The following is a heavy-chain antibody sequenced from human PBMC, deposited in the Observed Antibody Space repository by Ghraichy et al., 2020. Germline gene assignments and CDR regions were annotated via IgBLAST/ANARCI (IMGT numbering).Heavy chain of an antibody. J-gene: IGHJ6*02. CDR1: GFTFSSYW. Sequence: GSLRLSCAASGFTFSSYWMSWVRQAPGKGLEWVANIKQDGSEKYYVDSVKGRFTISRDNAKNSLYLQMNSLRAEDTAVYYCARDSPGRGVWYYYGMDVWGQGTTVTVSS. CDR3: ARDSPGRGVWYYYGMDV. D-gene: IGHD2-8*02. V-gene: IGHV3-7*01. CDR2: IKQDGSEK.